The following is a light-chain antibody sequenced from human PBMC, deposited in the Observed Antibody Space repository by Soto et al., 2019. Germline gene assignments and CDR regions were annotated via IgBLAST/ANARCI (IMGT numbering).Light chain of an antibody. J-gene: IGKJ4*01. CDR3: QQYDSYSLT. Sequence: DVQMTQSPSTLSASVGDRVTITCRASQSVNNWLAWYQQKPGKAPKFLIYDASILESGVPSRFSGSASGTEFTLTISSLQAEDFATYYCQQYDSYSLTFGGGTRVEMK. CDR1: QSVNNW. CDR2: DAS. V-gene: IGKV1-5*01.